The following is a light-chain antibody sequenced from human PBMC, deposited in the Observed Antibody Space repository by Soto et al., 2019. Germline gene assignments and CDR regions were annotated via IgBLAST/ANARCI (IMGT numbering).Light chain of an antibody. CDR3: QQRSNWPRT. Sequence: EIMWTQSPATLSLYPGERATLSCRASHSVSSYLAWFQQIPGQAPRLLIYDASNRATGVPARVSGSVSWTDRTLTISSLEPEDVAVDDCQQRSNWPRTFCQGTKLDIK. J-gene: IGKJ1*01. CDR2: DAS. CDR1: HSVSSY. V-gene: IGKV3-11*01.